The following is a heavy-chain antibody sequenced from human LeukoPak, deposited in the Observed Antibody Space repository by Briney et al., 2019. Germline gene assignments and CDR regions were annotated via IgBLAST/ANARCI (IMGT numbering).Heavy chain of an antibody. J-gene: IGHJ5*02. D-gene: IGHD2-2*01. Sequence: PGGSLRLSCAASGFTFSRYGMHWVRQAPGKGLEWVSSISTSSRYIYYKDSVRGRFTISRDDAKNSLYLEMNSLRAEDTAVYYCARADCSSSTCYLRRSWFDPWGQGTLVTVSS. V-gene: IGHV3-21*01. CDR3: ARADCSSSTCYLRRSWFDP. CDR2: ISTSSRYI. CDR1: GFTFSRYG.